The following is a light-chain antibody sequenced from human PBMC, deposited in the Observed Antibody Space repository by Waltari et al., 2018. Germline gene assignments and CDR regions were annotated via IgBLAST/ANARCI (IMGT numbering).Light chain of an antibody. J-gene: IGLJ3*02. V-gene: IGLV2-11*01. Sequence: QSALTQPRSVSGSPGQSVTFACTGTTIGGDVYDYVSWYQQHPDKPPKLRLYDATKRPAGVPERFSGSNSGNTASLTISGLQPEDEANYYCLSYTRNDWVFGGGTKLTVL. CDR2: DAT. CDR1: TIGGDVYDY. CDR3: LSYTRNDWV.